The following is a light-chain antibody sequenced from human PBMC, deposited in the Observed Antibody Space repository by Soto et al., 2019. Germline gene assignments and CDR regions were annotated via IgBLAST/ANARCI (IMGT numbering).Light chain of an antibody. CDR1: QTISSW. CDR3: QQSYKTPQT. Sequence: DIQMTQSPSTLSGSVGDRVTITCRASQTISSWLAWYQQKPGKAPKLLIYKASTLKSGVPSRFSGSGSGTEFTLTISSLQPDDFATYYCQQSYKTPQTFGQGTKVEIK. CDR2: KAS. V-gene: IGKV1-5*03. J-gene: IGKJ1*01.